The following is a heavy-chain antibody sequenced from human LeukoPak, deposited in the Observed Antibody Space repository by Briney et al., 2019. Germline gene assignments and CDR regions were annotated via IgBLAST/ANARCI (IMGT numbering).Heavy chain of an antibody. V-gene: IGHV5-51*01. Sequence: GESLKISCKCSGYRFSSYWIGWAGQMPGKGLEWMGIIEPGDSETRYSPSFQGQVTLSADKSINTAYLQWTNLKTSVTAMYYCARRSNCTSASCYIWFDPWGQGPLVTV. CDR1: GYRFSSYW. CDR3: ARRSNCTSASCYIWFDP. J-gene: IGHJ5*02. CDR2: IEPGDSET. D-gene: IGHD2-2*02.